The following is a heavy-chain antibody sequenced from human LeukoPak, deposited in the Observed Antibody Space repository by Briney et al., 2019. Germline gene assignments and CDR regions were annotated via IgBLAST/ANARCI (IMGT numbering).Heavy chain of an antibody. CDR2: IHYSEST. V-gene: IGHV4-59*01. CDR3: ARSPPQQWLVKGYFDY. Sequence: PSETLSLTCTVSGGPIRSYYWSWMRQPPGKGLEWIGNIHYSESTNFNPSLKSRVAIAVDTSKNQFSLSMRSVTAADTAVYYCARSPPQQWLVKGYFDYWGQGILVIVSS. J-gene: IGHJ4*02. D-gene: IGHD6-19*01. CDR1: GGPIRSYY.